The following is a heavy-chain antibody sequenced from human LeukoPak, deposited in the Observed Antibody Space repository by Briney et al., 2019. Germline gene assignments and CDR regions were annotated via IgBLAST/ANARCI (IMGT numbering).Heavy chain of an antibody. V-gene: IGHV1-69*05. D-gene: IGHD2-15*01. CDR3: ARDGRYCSGGSCYSVDY. J-gene: IGHJ4*02. Sequence: SVKVSCKASGGTFSSYAISWVRQAPGQGLEWMGRIIPIFGTANYAQKFQGRVTITTDESTSTAYMELSGLRSEDTAVYYCARDGRYCSGGSCYSVDYWGQGTLVTVSS. CDR1: GGTFSSYA. CDR2: IIPIFGTA.